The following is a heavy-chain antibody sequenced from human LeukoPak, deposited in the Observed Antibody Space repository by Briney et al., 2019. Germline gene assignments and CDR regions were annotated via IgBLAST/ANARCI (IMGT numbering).Heavy chain of an antibody. V-gene: IGHV3-49*04. D-gene: IGHD3-22*01. CDR3: TSYYDSSGYPGDY. Sequence: GGSLRLSCAASGFTFSSYWMSWVRQAPGKGLEWVGFIRSKAYGGTTEYAASVKGRFTISRDDSKSIAYLQMNSLKTEDTAVYYCTSYYDSSGYPGDYWGQGTLVTVSS. CDR2: IRSKAYGGTT. J-gene: IGHJ4*02. CDR1: GFTFSSYW.